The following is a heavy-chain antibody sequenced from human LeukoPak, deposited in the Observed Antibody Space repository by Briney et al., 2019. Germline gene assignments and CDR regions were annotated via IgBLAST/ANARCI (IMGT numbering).Heavy chain of an antibody. J-gene: IGHJ5*02. CDR1: GGSFSGYY. Sequence: PSETLSLTCAVYGGSFSGYYWSWIRQPPGKGLEWIGEINHSGSTNYNPSLKSRVTISVDTSKNQFSLKRSSVTAADTAVYYCARVVVPAATWFDPWGQGTLVTVSS. CDR2: INHSGST. D-gene: IGHD2-2*01. V-gene: IGHV4-34*01. CDR3: ARVVVPAATWFDP.